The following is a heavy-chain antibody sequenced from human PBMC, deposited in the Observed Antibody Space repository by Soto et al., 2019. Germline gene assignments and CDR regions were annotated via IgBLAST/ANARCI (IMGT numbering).Heavy chain of an antibody. J-gene: IGHJ4*02. CDR2: IKSESDGGTT. CDR3: ATHNYYTFEY. CDR1: GFTFNDSR. V-gene: IGHV3-15*07. Sequence: PWGSLGHSCAGSGFTFNDSRVDWVRQAPGKGLECVGRIKSESDGGTTAYAATVKGRFTISRDDSKNTVYLQMNSLRTEDTALYYCATHNYYTFEYWGQGALVTVPQ. D-gene: IGHD3-22*01.